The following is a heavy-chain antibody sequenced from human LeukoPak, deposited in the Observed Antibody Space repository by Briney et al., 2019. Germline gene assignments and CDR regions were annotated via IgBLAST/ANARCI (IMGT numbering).Heavy chain of an antibody. CDR1: GGSFSGYH. Sequence: SETLSLTCAVYGGSFSGYHWSWIRQPPGKGLEWIEEINHSGSTNYNPSLKSRVTISVDTSKNQFSLKLSSVTAADTAVYFCARGDYDYFDSWGQGTLVTVSS. CDR3: ARGDYDYFDS. J-gene: IGHJ4*02. CDR2: INHSGST. V-gene: IGHV4-34*01. D-gene: IGHD4-17*01.